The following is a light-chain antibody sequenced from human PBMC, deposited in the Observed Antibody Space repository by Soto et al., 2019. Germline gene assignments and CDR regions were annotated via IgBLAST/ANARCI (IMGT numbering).Light chain of an antibody. Sequence: QSALTQPASVSGSPGQSITISCTGSGTDVGTYNFVSWFQRHPGKAPQLIIYEVTERPSGVSSRFSGSKSGNTASLTISWLQAEDEADYYCNSYTSASTYVFGTGTKLTVL. CDR1: GTDVGTYNF. CDR2: EVT. V-gene: IGLV2-14*01. J-gene: IGLJ1*01. CDR3: NSYTSASTYV.